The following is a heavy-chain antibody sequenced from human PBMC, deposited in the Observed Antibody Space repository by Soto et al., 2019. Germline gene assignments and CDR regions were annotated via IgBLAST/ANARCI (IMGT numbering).Heavy chain of an antibody. CDR3: ARASNGWYYDY. D-gene: IGHD6-19*01. V-gene: IGHV3-30-3*01. Sequence: QVQLVESGGGVVQPGRPLRLSCAASGFTFSSYAMHWVRQAPGKGLEWVAVISYDGSNKYYADSVKGRFTISRDNSKNTLYLQMNSLRAEDTAVYYCARASNGWYYDYWGQGTLVTVSS. J-gene: IGHJ4*02. CDR1: GFTFSSYA. CDR2: ISYDGSNK.